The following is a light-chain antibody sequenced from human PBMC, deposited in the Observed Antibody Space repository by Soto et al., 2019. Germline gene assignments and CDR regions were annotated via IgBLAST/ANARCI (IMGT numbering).Light chain of an antibody. CDR3: QSSDSSLRGYV. V-gene: IGLV1-40*01. J-gene: IGLJ1*01. CDR1: SSNIGAGYD. Sequence: QSVLTQPPSVSWAPGQRVTISCTGSSSNIGAGYDVHWYQQLPGTAPKLVIYGNINPPSAVPARFSGPKSGTSASLAITGLQAADEADYYCQSSDSSLRGYVFGTGTKVTVL. CDR2: GNI.